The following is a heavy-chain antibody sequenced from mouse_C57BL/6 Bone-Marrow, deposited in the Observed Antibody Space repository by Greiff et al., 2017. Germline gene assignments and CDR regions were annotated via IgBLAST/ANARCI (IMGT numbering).Heavy chain of an antibody. V-gene: IGHV5-9-1*02. CDR2: ISSGGDYI. Sequence: EVQLVESGEGLVKPGGSLKLSCAASGFTFSSYAMSWVRQTPEKRLEWVAYISSGGDYIYYADTVKGRFTISRDNARNTLYLQMSSLKSEDTAMYYCTRGHYGSSHWYFGVWGTGTTVTVSS. D-gene: IGHD1-1*01. J-gene: IGHJ1*03. CDR1: GFTFSSYA. CDR3: TRGHYGSSHWYFGV.